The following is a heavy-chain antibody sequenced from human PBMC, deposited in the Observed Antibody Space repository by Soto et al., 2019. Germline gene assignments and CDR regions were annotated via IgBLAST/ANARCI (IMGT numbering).Heavy chain of an antibody. J-gene: IGHJ4*02. V-gene: IGHV3-30*04. Sequence: PGGSLRLSCAASGFTFSSYAMHWVRQAPGKGLEXVAXISXXXXXKXXADSVKGRFTISRDNANNTLYLQMNSLRAEDTAVYYCTRDRYSSGDYWGQGTLVTVSS. CDR1: GFTFSSYA. CDR2: ISXXXXXK. D-gene: IGHD6-19*01. CDR3: TRDRYSSGDY.